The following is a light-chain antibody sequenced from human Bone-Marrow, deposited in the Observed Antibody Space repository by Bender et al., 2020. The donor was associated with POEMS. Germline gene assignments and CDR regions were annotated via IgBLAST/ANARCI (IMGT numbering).Light chain of an antibody. CDR2: DVS. J-gene: IGLJ2*01. CDR1: SSDVGTYNL. CDR3: CSYAGSSSVV. V-gene: IGLV2-23*02. Sequence: QSVLTQPPSVSGTPGQRVTISCTGTSSDVGTYNLVSWYQQHPGKAPKLLIFDVSDRPSGVSHRFSGSKSGNTASLTISGLQAEDEADYYCCSYAGSSSVVFGGGTKLTVL.